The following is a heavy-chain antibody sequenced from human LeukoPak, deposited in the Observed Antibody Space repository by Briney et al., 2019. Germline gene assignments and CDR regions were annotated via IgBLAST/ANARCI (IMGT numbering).Heavy chain of an antibody. Sequence: ASVKVSCKASGYTFISYGITWVRQAPGQGLEWLGWISAYNGNIDYAQKLQGRVTVTRDTSTSTVHMELSGLRSEDTAVYYCARDQEGFDYWGQGTLVTVSS. V-gene: IGHV1-18*01. CDR1: GYTFISYG. CDR2: ISAYNGNI. CDR3: ARDQEGFDY. J-gene: IGHJ4*02.